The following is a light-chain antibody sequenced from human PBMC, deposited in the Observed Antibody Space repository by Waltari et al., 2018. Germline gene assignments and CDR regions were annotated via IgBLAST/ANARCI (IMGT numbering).Light chain of an antibody. CDR3: QAYDSSLRRV. CDR2: VHN. Sequence: QQCPVRAPNLLLLVHNSRPSGVPDRCSGSNAGTSASLAITGLQVEDEAEYHCQAYDSSLRRVFGGGTKLTVL. J-gene: IGLJ2*01. V-gene: IGLV1-40*01.